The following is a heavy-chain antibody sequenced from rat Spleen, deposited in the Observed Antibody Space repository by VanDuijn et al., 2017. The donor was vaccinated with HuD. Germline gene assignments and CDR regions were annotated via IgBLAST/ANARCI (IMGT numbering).Heavy chain of an antibody. Sequence: EVQLVESGGGLVQPGRSLKLSCAASGFTFINYDMHWIRQAPTKGLEWVASISPSGGSTYYRDSVKGRFTISRDNAKSTLTLQMNSLRSEDTATYFCAARGYTPRDNFDYWGQGVMVTVSS. CDR3: AARGYTPRDNFDY. CDR2: ISPSGGST. J-gene: IGHJ2*01. CDR1: GFTFINYD. D-gene: IGHD1-11*01. V-gene: IGHV5-19*01.